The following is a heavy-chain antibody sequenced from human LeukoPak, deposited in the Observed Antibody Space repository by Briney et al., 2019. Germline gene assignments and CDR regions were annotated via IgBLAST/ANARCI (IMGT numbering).Heavy chain of an antibody. D-gene: IGHD2-2*01. Sequence: GGSLRLSCAASGFTFSRYAMHWVRQAPGKGLEWVAAISYDGSEKYYADSVKGRFTISRDNSKNTLYLQMNSLRAEDTAVYYCARDSLGQLLKGGFDYWGQGTLVTVSS. CDR2: ISYDGSEK. J-gene: IGHJ4*02. V-gene: IGHV3-30*04. CDR1: GFTFSRYA. CDR3: ARDSLGQLLKGGFDY.